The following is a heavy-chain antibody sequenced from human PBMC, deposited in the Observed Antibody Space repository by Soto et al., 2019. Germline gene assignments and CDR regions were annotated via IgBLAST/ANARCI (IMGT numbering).Heavy chain of an antibody. J-gene: IGHJ4*02. CDR3: AREGHDYGDPCDYFDY. CDR1: GFTFSSYG. Sequence: QVQLVESGGGVVQPGRSLRLSCAASGFTFSSYGMHWVRQAPGKGLEWVAVIWYDGSNKYYADSVKGRFTISRDNSKNTLYLQMNSLRAEDTAVYYCAREGHDYGDPCDYFDYWGQGTLVTVSS. CDR2: IWYDGSNK. V-gene: IGHV3-33*01. D-gene: IGHD4-17*01.